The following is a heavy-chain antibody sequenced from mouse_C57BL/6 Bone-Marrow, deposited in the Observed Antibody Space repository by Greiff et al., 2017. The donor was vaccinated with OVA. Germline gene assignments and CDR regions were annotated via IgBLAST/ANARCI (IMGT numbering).Heavy chain of an antibody. J-gene: IGHJ3*01. Sequence: QVQLQQPGAELVKPGASVKLSCKASGYTFTSYWMQWVKQRPGQGLEWIGEIDPSDSYTNYNQKFKGKATLTVDTSSSTAYMQLSSLTSEDSAVYSCAVWYYWGQGTLVTVSA. CDR2: IDPSDSYT. CDR3: AVWYY. V-gene: IGHV1-50*01. CDR1: GYTFTSYW. D-gene: IGHD2-10*02.